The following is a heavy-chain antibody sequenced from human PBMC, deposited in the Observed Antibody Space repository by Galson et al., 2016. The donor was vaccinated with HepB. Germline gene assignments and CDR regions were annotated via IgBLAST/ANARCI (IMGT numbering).Heavy chain of an antibody. D-gene: IGHD5/OR15-5a*01. Sequence: LRLSCAASGFTFSDYPMSWFRQAPGKGPEWIGDISHLGRTNYNPSLKSRLTLLVDTSENQLSLNLTSVTAADTAVYYCARGRHLRLAPVDRWGQGTLVTVSS. J-gene: IGHJ5*02. V-gene: IGHV4-34*01. CDR2: ISHLGRT. CDR1: GFTFSDYP. CDR3: ARGRHLRLAPVDR.